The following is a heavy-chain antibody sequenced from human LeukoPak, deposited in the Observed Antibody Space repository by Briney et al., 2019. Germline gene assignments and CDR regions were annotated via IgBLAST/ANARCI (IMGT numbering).Heavy chain of an antibody. V-gene: IGHV4-34*01. CDR3: ARQQQLVPFDY. D-gene: IGHD6-13*01. Sequence: SETLSLTCAVYGGSFSGYYWSWIRQPPGKGLEWIGGINHSGSTNYNPSLKSRVTISVDTSKNQFSLKLSSVTAADTAVYYCARQQQLVPFDYWGQGTLVTVSS. CDR2: INHSGST. J-gene: IGHJ4*02. CDR1: GGSFSGYY.